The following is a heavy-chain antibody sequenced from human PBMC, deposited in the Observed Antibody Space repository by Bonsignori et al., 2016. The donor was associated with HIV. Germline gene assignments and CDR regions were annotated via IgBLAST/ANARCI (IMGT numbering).Heavy chain of an antibody. D-gene: IGHD7-27*01. CDR1: GGSIGSYL. Sequence: SETLSLTCTVSGGSIGSYLWSWIRQPPGKGLEWIGFIYYSGTTNYDPSLKSRVTISVDTSKNQFSLKLISVTAADTAVYYCARDGDPGFDFWGQGTLVIVSS. V-gene: IGHV4-59*01. CDR3: ARDGDPGFDF. J-gene: IGHJ4*02. CDR2: IYYSGTT.